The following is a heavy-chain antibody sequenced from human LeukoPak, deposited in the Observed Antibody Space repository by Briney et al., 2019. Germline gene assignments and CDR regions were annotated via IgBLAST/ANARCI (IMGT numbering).Heavy chain of an antibody. CDR2: IYHSGST. D-gene: IGHD2-21*02. V-gene: IGHV4-38-2*02. CDR1: GYSISSGYY. J-gene: IGHJ4*02. CDR3: ARVEVTATPLDY. Sequence: SETLSLTCTVSGYSISSGYYWGWIRQPPGKGLEWIGSIYHSGSTYYNPSLKSRVTISVDTSKNQFSLKLSSVTAADTAVYYCARVEVTATPLDYWGQGTLVTVSS.